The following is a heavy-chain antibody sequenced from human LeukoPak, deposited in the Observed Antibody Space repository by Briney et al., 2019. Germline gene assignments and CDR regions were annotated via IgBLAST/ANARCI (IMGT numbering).Heavy chain of an antibody. CDR2: IYYSGST. CDR3: ARHRVYSDRSGYLEITFDS. Sequence: SETLSLTCTVSGGSISCYYWSWIRQPPGKGLEWIGYIYYSGSTNYNPSLKSRVTISVDTSKNQFSLRLSSVTAADTAVYYSARHRVYSDRSGYLEITFDSWGQGTLVTASS. D-gene: IGHD3-22*01. CDR1: GGSISCYY. J-gene: IGHJ4*02. V-gene: IGHV4-59*08.